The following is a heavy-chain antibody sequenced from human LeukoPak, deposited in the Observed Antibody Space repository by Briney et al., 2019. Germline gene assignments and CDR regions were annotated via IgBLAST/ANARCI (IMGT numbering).Heavy chain of an antibody. Sequence: GGSLRLSCAASGFTFSSYWMHWVRQAPGKGLVWVSRINSDGSSTSYADSVKGRFTISRDNSKNTLYLQMNSLRAEDTAVYYCAKEGEDSSSWTYYFDYWGQGTLVTVSS. V-gene: IGHV3-74*01. CDR3: AKEGEDSSSWTYYFDY. D-gene: IGHD6-13*01. J-gene: IGHJ4*02. CDR2: INSDGSST. CDR1: GFTFSSYW.